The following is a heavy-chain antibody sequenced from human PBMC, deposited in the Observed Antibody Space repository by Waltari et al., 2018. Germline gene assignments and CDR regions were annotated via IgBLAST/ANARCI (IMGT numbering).Heavy chain of an antibody. Sequence: EVQLVESGGGLVQPGGSLRLSCAASGFTFSRYWMSWVRQAPGKGLEWVANIKQDGSEKYYVDSVKGRFTISRDNAKNSLYLQMNSLRAEDTAVYYCARVTTVTTSNYYYYYYGMDVWGQGTTVTVSS. CDR1: GFTFSRYW. D-gene: IGHD4-17*01. CDR2: IKQDGSEK. CDR3: ARVTTVTTSNYYYYYYGMDV. J-gene: IGHJ6*02. V-gene: IGHV3-7*01.